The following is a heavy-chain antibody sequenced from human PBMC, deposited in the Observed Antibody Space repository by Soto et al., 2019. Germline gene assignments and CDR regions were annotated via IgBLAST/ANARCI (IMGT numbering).Heavy chain of an antibody. CDR2: IKQDGSEK. Sequence: GGSLRLSCAASGFTFSSYWMSWVRQAPGKGLEWVANIKQDGSEKYYVDSVKGRFTISRDNAKNSLYLQMNSLRAEDTAVYYCARDPVVATWGDAFDIWGQGTMVTVSS. CDR3: ARDPVVATWGDAFDI. CDR1: GFTFSSYW. V-gene: IGHV3-7*05. J-gene: IGHJ3*02. D-gene: IGHD5-12*01.